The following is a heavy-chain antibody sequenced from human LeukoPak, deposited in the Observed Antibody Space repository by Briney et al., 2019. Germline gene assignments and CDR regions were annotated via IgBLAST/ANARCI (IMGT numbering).Heavy chain of an antibody. V-gene: IGHV4-30-4*01. CDR3: ARDGGEGTMVRGVPLGYYYGMDV. CDR1: GGSVTSTNW. CDR2: IYYSGST. Sequence: SETLSLTCDVSGGSVTSTNWWTWIRQPPGKGLEWIGYIYYSGSTYYNPSLKSRVTISVDTSKNQFSLKLSSVTAADTAVYYCARDGGEGTMVRGVPLGYYYGMDVWGQGTTVTISS. J-gene: IGHJ6*02. D-gene: IGHD3-10*01.